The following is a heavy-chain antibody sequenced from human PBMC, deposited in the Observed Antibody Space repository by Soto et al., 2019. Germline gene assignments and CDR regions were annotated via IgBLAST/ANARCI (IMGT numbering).Heavy chain of an antibody. D-gene: IGHD2-2*01. J-gene: IGHJ6*02. CDR2: ISGGGGTT. Sequence: EVHLLESGGGLVQPGGSLRLSCAASGFSFSSYAMSWVRQAPGKGLDWVSSISGGGGTTYYADSVKGRFTISRDNSRNTLYLQMISLRAEDTAVYYCARASYCSSTSCLEDVWGQGTTVSVSS. V-gene: IGHV3-23*01. CDR1: GFSFSSYA. CDR3: ARASYCSSTSCLEDV.